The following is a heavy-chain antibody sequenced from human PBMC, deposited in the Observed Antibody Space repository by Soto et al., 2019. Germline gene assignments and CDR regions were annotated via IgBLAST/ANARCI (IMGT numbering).Heavy chain of an antibody. CDR3: AREVPYYDVWSGYSGYYYYMDV. CDR1: GFTFSSYS. V-gene: IGHV3-21*01. Sequence: EVQLVESGGGLVKPGGSLRLSCAASGFTFSSYSMNWVRQAPGKGLESVSSISSSSSYINYADSVKGRFPIYRDNAKNSLYLQMNSLRAEDTAVYYCAREVPYYDVWSGYSGYYYYMDVWGKGTTVTVSS. CDR2: ISSSSSYI. D-gene: IGHD3-3*01. J-gene: IGHJ6*03.